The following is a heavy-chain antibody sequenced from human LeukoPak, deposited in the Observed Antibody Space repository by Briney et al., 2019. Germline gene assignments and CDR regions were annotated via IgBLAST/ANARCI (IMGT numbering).Heavy chain of an antibody. CDR2: ISQSGST. CDR1: GFTFSSYR. CDR3: AARELLWFVF. D-gene: IGHD3-10*01. J-gene: IGHJ4*02. Sequence: GSLRLSCAASGFTFSSYRMNWIRQPPGKGLEWIGEISQSGSTNYNPSLKSQFTISVDTSKHQFSLKLRSVTAADTAVYYCAARELLWFVFWGQGTPVTVSS. V-gene: IGHV4-34*08.